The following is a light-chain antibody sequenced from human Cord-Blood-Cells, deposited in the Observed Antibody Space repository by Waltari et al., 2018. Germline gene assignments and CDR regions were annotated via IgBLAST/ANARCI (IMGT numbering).Light chain of an antibody. J-gene: IGLJ2*01. CDR1: GSDVGVYNY. V-gene: IGLV2-14*01. CDR3: SSYTSSSTVV. CDR2: DVS. Sequence: QSALTQPASVSGSPGQSITISCTGTGSDVGVYNYVSWYQQHPGKAPKLMIYDVSNRPSGVSNRFSGSKSGNTASLTISGLQAEDEADYYCSSYTSSSTVVFGGGTKLTVL.